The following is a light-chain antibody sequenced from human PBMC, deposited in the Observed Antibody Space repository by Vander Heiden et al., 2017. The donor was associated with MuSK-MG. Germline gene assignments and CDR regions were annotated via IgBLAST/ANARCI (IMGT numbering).Light chain of an antibody. V-gene: IGLV2-14*01. CDR2: FVS. Sequence: QSALTQPASVSGSPGQSITISCTGTSSDVGYYNYVSWYQVHPGKAPKVLIFFVSNRPSGVSNRFSCSNSGNTASPTTSALQAEDEAEEFCCSYTRSSSVEVVFGGGTKLTVL. J-gene: IGLJ2*01. CDR3: CSYTRSSSVEVV. CDR1: SSDVGYYNY.